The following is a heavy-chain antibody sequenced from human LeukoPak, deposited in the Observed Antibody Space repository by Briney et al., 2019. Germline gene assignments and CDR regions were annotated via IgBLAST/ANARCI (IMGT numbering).Heavy chain of an antibody. CDR2: INSDGSST. Sequence: GGSLRLSCAASGFTFSSYWMHWVRQAPGKGLVWVSCINSDGSSTSYADSVKGRLTISRDNAKNTLYLQMNSLRAEDTAVYYCARDGGSSSWTYYFDYWGQGTLVTVSS. CDR1: GFTFSSYW. CDR3: ARDGGSSSWTYYFDY. D-gene: IGHD6-13*01. V-gene: IGHV3-74*01. J-gene: IGHJ4*02.